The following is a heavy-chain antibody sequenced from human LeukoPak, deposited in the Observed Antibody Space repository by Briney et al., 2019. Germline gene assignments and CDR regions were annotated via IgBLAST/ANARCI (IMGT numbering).Heavy chain of an antibody. CDR1: EFTFSNYE. J-gene: IGHJ4*02. V-gene: IGHV3-48*03. CDR3: ARDSAVALGY. Sequence: PGGSLRLSCAASEFTFSNYEMNWVRQAPGKGLEWVSYISSSGYTIYADSVKGRFTISRDNAKNSLYLRMNSLRVEDTGVYYCARDSAVALGYWGQGTLVTVSS. D-gene: IGHD6-19*01. CDR2: ISSSGYTI.